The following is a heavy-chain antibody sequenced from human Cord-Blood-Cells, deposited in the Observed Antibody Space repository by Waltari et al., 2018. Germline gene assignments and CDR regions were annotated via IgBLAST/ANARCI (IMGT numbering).Heavy chain of an antibody. D-gene: IGHD1-26*01. J-gene: IGHJ3*02. CDR1: CGSISSSSYS. CDR3: ARHKATWDKDAVDI. V-gene: IGHV4-39*01. Sequence: QLQLQESGPGLVKPSETLSLTCTVSCGSISSSSYSWGWMRQPPGKGLEWVGSTYYSGATYDTPALKSRVTIAVDTTRNQFSLKLSSVTAAVTAVYYCARHKATWDKDAVDIWGQGTMVTVSS. CDR2: TYYSGAT.